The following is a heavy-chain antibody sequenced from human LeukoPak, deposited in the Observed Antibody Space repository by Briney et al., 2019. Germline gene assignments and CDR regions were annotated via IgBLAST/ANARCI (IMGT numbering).Heavy chain of an antibody. V-gene: IGHV4-34*01. D-gene: IGHD2-15*01. CDR3: ARAIPELGYCSGGSCYLNYYYYYMDV. CDR2: INHSGSA. CDR1: GGSFSGYY. J-gene: IGHJ6*03. Sequence: SETLSLTCAVYGGSFSGYYWSWIRQPPGKGLEWIGEINHSGSANYNPSLKSRVTISVDTSKNQFSLKLSSVTAADTAVYYCARAIPELGYCSGGSCYLNYYYYYMDVWGKGTTVTVSS.